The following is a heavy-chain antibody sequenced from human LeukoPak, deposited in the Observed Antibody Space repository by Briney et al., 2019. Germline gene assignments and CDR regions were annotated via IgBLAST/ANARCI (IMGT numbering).Heavy chain of an antibody. Sequence: ASVKVSCKASGYTFTGYYMHWVRQAPGQGLEWMGWINPNSGSTNYAQKFQGRVTMTRDTSISTAYMELSRLRSDDTAVYYCARDIVVVPAAPAVYYYYGMDVWGQGTTVTVSS. D-gene: IGHD2-2*01. V-gene: IGHV1-2*02. CDR1: GYTFTGYY. CDR2: INPNSGST. CDR3: ARDIVVVPAAPAVYYYYGMDV. J-gene: IGHJ6*02.